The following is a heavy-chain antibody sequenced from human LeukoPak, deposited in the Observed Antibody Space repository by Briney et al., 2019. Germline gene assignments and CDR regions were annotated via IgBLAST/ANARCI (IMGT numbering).Heavy chain of an antibody. CDR2: INHSGST. V-gene: IGHV4-34*01. D-gene: IGHD3-3*01. J-gene: IGHJ5*02. Sequence: PGGSLRLSCAASGFTFSSYAMSWVRQPPGKGLEWIGEINHSGSTNYNPSLKSRVTISVDTSKNQFSLKLSSVTAADTAVYYCARGAYYDFWSAYNWFDPWGQGTLVTVSS. CDR1: GFTFSSYA. CDR3: ARGAYYDFWSAYNWFDP.